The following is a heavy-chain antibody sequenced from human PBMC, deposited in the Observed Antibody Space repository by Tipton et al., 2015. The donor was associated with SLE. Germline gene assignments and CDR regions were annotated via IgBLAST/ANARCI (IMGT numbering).Heavy chain of an antibody. V-gene: IGHV4-59*08. Sequence: TLSLTCTVSGGSISSHYWSWIRQPPGKGLEWIGYIYYSGSTNYNPSLKSRVTISVDTSKNQFSLKLSSVTAADTAVYYCASLEYYDYVWGSYQTTYFDYWGQGTLVTVSS. CDR3: ASLEYYDYVWGSYQTTYFDY. D-gene: IGHD3-16*02. CDR1: GGSISSHY. J-gene: IGHJ4*02. CDR2: IYYSGST.